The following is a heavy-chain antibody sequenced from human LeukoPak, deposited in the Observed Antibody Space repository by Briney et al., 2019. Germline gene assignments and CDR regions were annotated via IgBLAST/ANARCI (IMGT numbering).Heavy chain of an antibody. CDR1: GGSIGGGHY. J-gene: IGHJ4*02. CDR2: IYSSGST. Sequence: ASETLSLTCTFSGGSIGGGHYWSWIRQHPAKGLEWMGYIYSSGSTYYNPSLKSRVTISVDTSKNQFSLKLSSVTAADTAVYYCARERYSRYDFWSGYYDYWGQGTLVTVSS. CDR3: ARERYSRYDFWSGYYDY. D-gene: IGHD3-3*01. V-gene: IGHV4-31*03.